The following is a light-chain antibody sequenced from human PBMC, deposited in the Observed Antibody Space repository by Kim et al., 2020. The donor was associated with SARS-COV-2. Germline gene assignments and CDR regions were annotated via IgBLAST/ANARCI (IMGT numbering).Light chain of an antibody. V-gene: IGKV1-5*03. CDR1: QSIVFW. J-gene: IGKJ4*01. CDR2: KAS. CDR3: QQYSNYPLT. Sequence: DIQMTQSPSTVSASVGDRVNITCRASQSIVFWLAWYQQKPGKAPKLVIYKASSLESGVPSRFSGSGSGTEFTLTISSLHPDDLGTYFCQQYSNYPLTFGGGTKVDIK.